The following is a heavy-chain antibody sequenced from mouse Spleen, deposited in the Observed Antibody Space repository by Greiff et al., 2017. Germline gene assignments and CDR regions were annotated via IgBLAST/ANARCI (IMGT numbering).Heavy chain of an antibody. J-gene: IGHJ2*01. V-gene: IGHV1-80*01. D-gene: IGHD4-1*01. CDR2: IYPGDGDT. CDR3: ARWGDWDCDY. Sequence: VQGVESGAELVKPGASVKISCKASGYAFSSYWMNWVKQRPGKGLEWIGQIYPGDGDTNYNGKFKGKATLTADKSSSTAYMQLSSLTSEDSAVYFCARWGDWDCDYWGQGTTLTVSS. CDR1: GYAFSSYW.